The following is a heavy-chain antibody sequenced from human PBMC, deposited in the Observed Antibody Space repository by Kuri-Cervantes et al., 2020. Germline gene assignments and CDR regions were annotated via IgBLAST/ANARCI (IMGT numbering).Heavy chain of an antibody. CDR2: LYQDGGA. Sequence: SEILSLTCGVSDYSVRCTFYRGWIRQPPGKRLEWVGNLYQDGGAHYNPSLKSRATISGSTSSNQFSLRLTSVTAADTAVYYCASLCTGRYSVGFDFWGQGILVTVSS. CDR3: ASLCTGRYSVGFDF. D-gene: IGHD1-26*01. CDR1: DYSVRCTFY. V-gene: IGHV4-38-2*01. J-gene: IGHJ4*02.